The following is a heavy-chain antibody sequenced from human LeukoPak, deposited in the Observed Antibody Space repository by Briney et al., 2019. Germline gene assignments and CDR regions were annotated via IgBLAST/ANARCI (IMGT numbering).Heavy chain of an antibody. Sequence: PSQTLSLTCTVSSGSISSGRYYWSWIRQPAGKGLEWIGRIYSSGSTKYNPSLRSRVTISLDTSKNQFSLKLSSVTAADTAVYYCARDRDDLVLNAWGQGTLVTVSS. J-gene: IGHJ5*02. CDR1: SGSISSGRYY. V-gene: IGHV4-61*02. CDR3: ARDRDDLVLNA. D-gene: IGHD3-10*01. CDR2: IYSSGST.